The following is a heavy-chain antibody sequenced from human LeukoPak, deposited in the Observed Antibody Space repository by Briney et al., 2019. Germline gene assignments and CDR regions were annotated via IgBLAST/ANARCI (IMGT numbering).Heavy chain of an antibody. J-gene: IGHJ4*02. CDR3: AKERQNYYDSSGYPIDY. CDR1: GFTFSSYA. CDR2: ISGSGGST. D-gene: IGHD3-22*01. V-gene: IGHV3-23*01. Sequence: GGSLRLSCAASGFTFSSYAMSWVRQAPGKGLEWVSAISGSGGSTYYADSVKGRFTISRDNSKNTLYLQMNSLRAEDTAVYYCAKERQNYYDSSGYPIDYWGQGTLVTVSS.